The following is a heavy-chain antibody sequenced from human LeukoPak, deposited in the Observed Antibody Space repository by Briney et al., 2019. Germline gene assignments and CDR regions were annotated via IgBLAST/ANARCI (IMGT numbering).Heavy chain of an antibody. D-gene: IGHD3-22*01. Sequence: SETLSLTCTVSGGSISSSSYYWGWIRQPPGKGLEWIGSIYYSGSTYHNPSLKSRVTISVDTSKNQFSLKLSPVTAADTAVYYCARHPPYYYDSSGYAFDYWGQGTLVTVSS. CDR3: ARHPPYYYDSSGYAFDY. J-gene: IGHJ4*02. CDR1: GGSISSSSYY. V-gene: IGHV4-39*01. CDR2: IYYSGST.